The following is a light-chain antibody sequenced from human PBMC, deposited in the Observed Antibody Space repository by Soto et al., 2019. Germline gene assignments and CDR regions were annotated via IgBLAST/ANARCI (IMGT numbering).Light chain of an antibody. CDR2: DAS. CDR3: QHRSTVFT. J-gene: IGKJ3*01. Sequence: EIVLTQSPATLSLSPGERVTLSCRASQSVSSYFAWHQQEPGQAPRLLIYDASHRATGIPARFSGSGSGTDLPLTISRLGPEDVAVYYRQHRSTVFTLGPRTK. V-gene: IGKV3-11*01. CDR1: QSVSSY.